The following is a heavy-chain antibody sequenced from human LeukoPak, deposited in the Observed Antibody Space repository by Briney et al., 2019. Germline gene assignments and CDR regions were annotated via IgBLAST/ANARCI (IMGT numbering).Heavy chain of an antibody. Sequence: GGSLRLSCAASGFTVSSSYMSWVRQAPGKGLEWVSAISGSGGSTYYADSVKGRFTISRDNSKNTLYLQMNSLRAEDTAVYYCAKDKYYYGSGSFDYWGQGTLVTVSS. CDR1: GFTVSSSY. CDR3: AKDKYYYGSGSFDY. J-gene: IGHJ4*02. CDR2: ISGSGGST. D-gene: IGHD3-10*01. V-gene: IGHV3-23*01.